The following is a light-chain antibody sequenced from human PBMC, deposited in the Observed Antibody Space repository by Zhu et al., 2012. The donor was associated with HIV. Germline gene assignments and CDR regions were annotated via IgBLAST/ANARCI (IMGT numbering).Light chain of an antibody. V-gene: IGKV3D-15*01. CDR2: RAS. CDR1: QSVGTN. J-gene: IGKJ1*01. Sequence: ETVMMQSPATLSVSPGERSTLSCRASQSVGTNLAWYQQKPGQVPRLLISRASTRATGIPDRFSGSGSGTDFTLTISSLQSEDFAVYYCQQYNNWPSTFGQGTKVEIK. CDR3: QQYNNWPST.